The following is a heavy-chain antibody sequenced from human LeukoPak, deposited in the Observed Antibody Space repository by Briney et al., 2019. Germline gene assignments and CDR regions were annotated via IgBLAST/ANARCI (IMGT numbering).Heavy chain of an antibody. V-gene: IGHV3-48*01. CDR3: ARGGISRPYYFDS. CDR1: GFTFNTY. CDR2: VSSSSSTI. J-gene: IGHJ4*02. Sequence: GGSLRLSCAASGFTFNTYMNWVRQAPGKGLEWVSYVSSSSSTIYYADSVKGRFTISRDNAKNSLYLQMNGLRAEDTAVYFCARGGISRPYYFDSWGQGTLVTVSS.